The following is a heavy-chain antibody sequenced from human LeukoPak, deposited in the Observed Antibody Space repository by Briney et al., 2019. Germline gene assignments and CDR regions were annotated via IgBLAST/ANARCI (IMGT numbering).Heavy chain of an antibody. V-gene: IGHV3-23*01. Sequence: GGSLRLSCAASGFTFSSYAMSWVRQAPGKGLEWVSAISGSGGSTYYADSVKGRFTISRDNSKNTLYLQMNSLRAEDTAVYYCASRDGQGFSWEGAFDIWGQGTMVTVSS. J-gene: IGHJ3*02. D-gene: IGHD1-26*01. CDR2: ISGSGGST. CDR3: ASRDGQGFSWEGAFDI. CDR1: GFTFSSYA.